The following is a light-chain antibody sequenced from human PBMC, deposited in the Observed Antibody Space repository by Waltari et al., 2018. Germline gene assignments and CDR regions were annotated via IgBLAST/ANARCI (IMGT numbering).Light chain of an antibody. CDR1: QSINRW. CDR2: RAS. CDR3: QQYSDDWT. J-gene: IGKJ1*01. V-gene: IGKV1-5*03. Sequence: DIQMTQYPSTLSASVGYTVSITCRASQSINRWLAWYQQKPGKAPNRLIYRASTLESGVPSRFSGSESGAEFTLTISSLQPDDFATYYCQQYSDDWTFGQGTKVEIK.